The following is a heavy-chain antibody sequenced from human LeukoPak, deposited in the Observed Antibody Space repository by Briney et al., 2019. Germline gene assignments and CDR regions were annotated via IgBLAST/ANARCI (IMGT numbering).Heavy chain of an antibody. J-gene: IGHJ6*03. CDR2: MNAGNGNT. V-gene: IGHV1/OR15-3*02. D-gene: IGHD5-18*01. CDR3: ARGTLDTAMVHYYYYYYMDV. Sequence: ASVKVSCKASGYTFTNYGINWVRQAPGQGLEWMGWMNAGNGNTKYSQKFQGRITLIRDTSAATAYMELSSLRSEDTAVYYCARGTLDTAMVHYYYYYYMDVWGKGTTVTVSS. CDR1: GYTFTNYG.